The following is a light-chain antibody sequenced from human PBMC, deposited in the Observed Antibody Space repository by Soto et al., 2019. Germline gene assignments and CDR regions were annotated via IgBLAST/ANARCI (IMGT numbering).Light chain of an antibody. Sequence: DVQMTQSPSSLSAFVGDRVTITCRASQGIAPYLAWFQQKPGKVPKRLIYATSTLQSGVPSRFSGSGSGTDFTLTISSLQHEDVGTYSCKKYHCDPLTSGGETKVQIK. V-gene: IGKV1-27*01. CDR3: KKYHCDPLT. CDR2: ATS. J-gene: IGKJ4*01. CDR1: QGIAPY.